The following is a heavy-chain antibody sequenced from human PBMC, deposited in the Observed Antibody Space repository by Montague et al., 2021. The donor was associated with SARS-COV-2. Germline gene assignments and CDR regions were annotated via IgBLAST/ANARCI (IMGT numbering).Heavy chain of an antibody. D-gene: IGHD5-12*01. J-gene: IGHJ4*02. CDR1: GFTFSTLA. V-gene: IGHV3-23*03. CDR2: IHGGGSGT. CDR3: VKVSPTTYYFDF. Sequence: SLRLSCAASGFTFSTLAMSWVRQAPGKGLEWVSFIHGGGSGTYYADSMKGRFTISRDNSKNTLYLQMNSLRAEDTAVYYCVKVSPTTYYFDFWGQGTLVTVSS.